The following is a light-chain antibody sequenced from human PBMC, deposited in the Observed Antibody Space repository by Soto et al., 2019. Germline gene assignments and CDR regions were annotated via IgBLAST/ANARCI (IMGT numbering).Light chain of an antibody. J-gene: IGKJ4*01. CDR2: VAS. Sequence: EIVLTQSPGTLSLSPGERATLSCRASQSVSSSYLAWYQQKPGQAPRLLIYVASSRATGIPDRFSGSGSGTDFTLTISRLEPEDFAFYYCQQYGSSPLTFGGGTKVDIK. V-gene: IGKV3-20*01. CDR1: QSVSSSY. CDR3: QQYGSSPLT.